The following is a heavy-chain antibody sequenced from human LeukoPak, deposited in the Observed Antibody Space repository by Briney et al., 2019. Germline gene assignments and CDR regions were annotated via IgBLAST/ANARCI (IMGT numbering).Heavy chain of an antibody. V-gene: IGHV3-66*01. CDR3: ARYDYGRSGFKY. D-gene: IGHD5-12*01. CDR2: IYSGGTT. Sequence: GGSLRLSCAASGFTFSSYWMHWVRQAPGKGLEWVSVIYSGGTTYYADSVKGRFSISRDNSKNTLYLQMNSLRAEDTAVYYCARYDYGRSGFKYWGQGTLVTVSS. CDR1: GFTFSSYW. J-gene: IGHJ4*02.